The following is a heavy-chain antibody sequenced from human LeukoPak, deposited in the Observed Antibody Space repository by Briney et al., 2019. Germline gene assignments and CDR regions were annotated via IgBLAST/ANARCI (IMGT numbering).Heavy chain of an antibody. CDR3: AKDPRNILTGDYDDFDI. Sequence: ASVKVSCKASGYTFSNYRMHWVRQAPGQGLEWMGILNPTYDIPIYAQKFEGRVTMTRDMSTSTVYMELSSLTSDGTAVYFCAKDPRNILTGDYDDFDIWGQGTMVIVSS. CDR1: GYTFSNYR. CDR2: LNPTYDIP. V-gene: IGHV1-46*01. D-gene: IGHD3-9*01. J-gene: IGHJ3*02.